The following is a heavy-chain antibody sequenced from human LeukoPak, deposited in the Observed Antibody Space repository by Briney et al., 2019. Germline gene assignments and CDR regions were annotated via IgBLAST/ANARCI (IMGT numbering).Heavy chain of an antibody. Sequence: PSETLSLTCTVSGGSISSSSYYWGWIRQPPGKGLEWIGSIYYSGSTYYNPSPKSRVTISVDTSKNQFSLKLSSVTAADTAVYYCARSLGYCSSTSCYLRDHFGYWGQGTLVTVSS. CDR3: ARSLGYCSSTSCYLRDHFGY. D-gene: IGHD2-2*01. CDR1: GGSISSSSYY. J-gene: IGHJ4*02. CDR2: IYYSGST. V-gene: IGHV4-39*01.